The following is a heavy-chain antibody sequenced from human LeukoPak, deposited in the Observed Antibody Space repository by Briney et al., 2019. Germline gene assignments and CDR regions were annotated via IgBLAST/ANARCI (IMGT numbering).Heavy chain of an antibody. CDR1: GFSVSNAW. Sequence: GGSLRLSCAASGFSVSNAWMSWVRQAPGKGLEWVGRIKSKTDGGTTDYAAPVKGRFSIPRDDSENTLYLQMNSLKTEDTAVYYCTTASTVTYYFEHWGQGTLVTVSS. CDR2: IKSKTDGGTT. D-gene: IGHD4-17*01. J-gene: IGHJ4*02. CDR3: TTASTVTYYFEH. V-gene: IGHV3-15*01.